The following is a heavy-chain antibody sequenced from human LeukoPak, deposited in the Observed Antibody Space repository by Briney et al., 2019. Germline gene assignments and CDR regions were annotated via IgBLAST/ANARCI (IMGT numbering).Heavy chain of an antibody. CDR1: GFIFSSYL. Sequence: PGRSLRLSCAASGFIFSSYLMSWVRQAPGKGLEWVASIKQEGSEKYYVDSVKGRFTISRDNAKNSLYLQLNSLRAEDTAVYYCARLRFVAATGVSPFDYWGQGTLVTVSS. J-gene: IGHJ4*02. CDR2: IKQEGSEK. CDR3: ARLRFVAATGVSPFDY. V-gene: IGHV3-7*01. D-gene: IGHD6-13*01.